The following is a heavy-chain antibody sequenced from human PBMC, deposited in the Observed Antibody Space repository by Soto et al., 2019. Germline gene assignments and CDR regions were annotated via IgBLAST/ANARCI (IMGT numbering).Heavy chain of an antibody. CDR3: ARDAGTGEFFDY. D-gene: IGHD3-10*01. V-gene: IGHV4-59*01. CDR1: GGSISGFY. Sequence: AETLSLTCTVSGGSISGFYWAWIRQTPGKGLQWIGYVFPSGNTKYNPSLRSRVSISLDAPQKQFSLTLTSVTAADTAIYFCARDAGTGEFFDYWGQGILVTVSS. CDR2: VFPSGNT. J-gene: IGHJ4*02.